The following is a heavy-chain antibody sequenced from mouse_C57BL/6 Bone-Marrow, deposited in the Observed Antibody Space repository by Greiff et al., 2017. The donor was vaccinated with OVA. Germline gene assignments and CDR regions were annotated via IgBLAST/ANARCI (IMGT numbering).Heavy chain of an antibody. J-gene: IGHJ3*01. V-gene: IGHV1-9*01. CDR3: ARDYSNWEGFAY. CDR1: GYTFTGYW. D-gene: IGHD2-5*01. Sequence: VKLMESGAELMKPGASVKLSCKATGYTFTGYWIEWVKQRPGHGLEWIGEILPGGGSTNYNEKFKGKATFTADTSSNTTYMKLSSLTTEDSAIYYCARDYSNWEGFAYWGQGTLVTVSA. CDR2: ILPGGGST.